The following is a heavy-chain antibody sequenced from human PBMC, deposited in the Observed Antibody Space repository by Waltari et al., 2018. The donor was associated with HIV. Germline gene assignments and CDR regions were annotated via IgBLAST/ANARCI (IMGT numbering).Heavy chain of an antibody. V-gene: IGHV3-7*01. CDR1: GFTFSNFW. CDR3: ASPSIRAGMDV. Sequence: EVQLVESGGGLVQPGGSLRLSCAASGFTFSNFWMSWVRQAPGKGREWLANIKQDGSEKYYVDSVKGRFTISRDNAKNSWYLQMNSLGAEDTAVYYCASPSIRAGMDVWGQGTTVTVSS. D-gene: IGHD2-2*02. CDR2: IKQDGSEK. J-gene: IGHJ6*02.